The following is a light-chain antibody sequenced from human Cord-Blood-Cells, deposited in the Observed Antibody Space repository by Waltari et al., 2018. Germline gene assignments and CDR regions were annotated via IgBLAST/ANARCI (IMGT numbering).Light chain of an antibody. CDR3: AAWDDSLSGWV. Sequence: QSVLTQPPSASGTPGQRVTISCSGSSSNIGSNYVYWYQQLPGPAPKLLIYRNNQRPSGVPDRCSGSKSGTSASLAISGLRSEDEADYYCAAWDDSLSGWVFGGGTKLTVL. J-gene: IGLJ3*02. CDR2: RNN. V-gene: IGLV1-47*01. CDR1: SSNIGSNY.